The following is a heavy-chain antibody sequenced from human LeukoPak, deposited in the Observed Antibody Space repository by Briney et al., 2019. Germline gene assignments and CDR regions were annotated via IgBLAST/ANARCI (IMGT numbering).Heavy chain of an antibody. V-gene: IGHV4-39*01. CDR3: ARGGFDAGRSDY. CDR2: IYYSGNT. Sequence: SETLSLTCIVSGGSISTSAYYWGWIRQPPGEGLQWIGSIYYSGNTYYNSSLKSRVTISVDTSTSQFSLRLSSVTAADTAVYYCARGGFDAGRSDYWGQGTLVTVSS. D-gene: IGHD3-10*01. CDR1: GGSISTSAYY. J-gene: IGHJ4*02.